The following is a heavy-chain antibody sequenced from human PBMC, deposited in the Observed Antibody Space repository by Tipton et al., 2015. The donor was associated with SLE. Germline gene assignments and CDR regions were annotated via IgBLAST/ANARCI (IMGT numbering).Heavy chain of an antibody. CDR2: VYYSGMT. V-gene: IGHV4-31*03. CDR1: GDSMRSGNTF. Sequence: TLSLTCTVSGDSMRSGNTFWSWIRQHPEKGLAWIGYVYYSGMTYFNPSLQSRVSMSIDTSQKEFSLKLSSVTAADTAIYYCATASTFWSGYRGFNSWGQGTLVTVSS. J-gene: IGHJ5*01. D-gene: IGHD3-3*01. CDR3: ATASTFWSGYRGFNS.